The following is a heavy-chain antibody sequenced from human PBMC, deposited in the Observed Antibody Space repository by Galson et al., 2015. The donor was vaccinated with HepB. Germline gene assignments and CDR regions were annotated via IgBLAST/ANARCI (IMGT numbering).Heavy chain of an antibody. CDR3: TSGAVQGYCSSTSCSTNWYFDL. D-gene: IGHD2-2*01. CDR1: GFTFSGSA. CDR2: IRSKANSCAT. J-gene: IGHJ2*01. V-gene: IGHV3-73*01. Sequence: SLRLSCAASGFTFSGSAMHWVRQASGKGLEWVGRIRSKANSCATAYAASVKGRFTISRDDSKNTAYLQMISLKTEDTAVYYCTSGAVQGYCSSTSCSTNWYFDLWGRGTRVTVSS.